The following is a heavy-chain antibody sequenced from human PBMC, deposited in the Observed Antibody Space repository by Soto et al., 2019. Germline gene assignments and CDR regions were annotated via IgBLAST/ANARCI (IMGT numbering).Heavy chain of an antibody. J-gene: IGHJ5*02. V-gene: IGHV4-4*07. CDR1: GASISGFY. CDR3: VRDGTKTLRDWFDP. Sequence: SETRSLTCTVSGASISGFYWSCIRKSAGKGLEWIGRIYDTGTTDYNPSLKSRVMMSVDTSKKQFSLKLRSVPAADTAVYYCVRDGTKTLRDWFDPWGQVISVTVSS. D-gene: IGHD1-1*01. CDR2: IYDTGTT.